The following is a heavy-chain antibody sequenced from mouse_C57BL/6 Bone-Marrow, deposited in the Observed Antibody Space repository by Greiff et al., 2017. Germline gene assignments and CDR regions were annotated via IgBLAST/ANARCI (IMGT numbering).Heavy chain of an antibody. CDR3: ADGGLYAMDY. CDR2: ISYDGSN. CDR1: GYSITSGYY. Sequence: VQLQQSGPGLVKPSQSLSLTCSVTGYSITSGYYWNWIRQFPGNKLEWMGYISYDGSNNYNPSLKNRISITRDTSKNQFFLKLNSVTTEDTATYYGADGGLYAMDYWGQGTSVTVSS. V-gene: IGHV3-6*01. J-gene: IGHJ4*01.